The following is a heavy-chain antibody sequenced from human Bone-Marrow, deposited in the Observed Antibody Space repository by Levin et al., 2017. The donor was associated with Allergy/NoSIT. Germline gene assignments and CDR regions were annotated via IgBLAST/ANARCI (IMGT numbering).Heavy chain of an antibody. J-gene: IGHJ4*02. V-gene: IGHV3-23*01. CDR3: AKGAHFDS. CDR2: FLGLGATT. CDR1: GFTFTNFD. Sequence: LSLTCVASGFTFTNFDMSWGRPAPGKGLEWVATFLGLGATTYHADSVKGRFTISRDDSKNTLYLQMDSLRAEDTALYYCAKGAHFDSWGQGILVTVSS.